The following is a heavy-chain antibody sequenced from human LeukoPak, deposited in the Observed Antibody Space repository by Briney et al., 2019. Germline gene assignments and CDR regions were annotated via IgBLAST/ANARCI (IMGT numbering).Heavy chain of an antibody. D-gene: IGHD2-15*01. V-gene: IGHV4-59*08. CDR2: VYYSGST. J-gene: IGHJ4*02. CDR3: ARYFCSGGRCSHFDY. Sequence: SETLSLTCTVSGGSISGYYWTWIRQPPGKGLEWMGYVYYSGSTSYNPSLNSRAPMSVDTSKNQFSLKLSSVTATDTAVYYCARYFCSGGRCSHFDYWGQGTLVTVSS. CDR1: GGSISGYY.